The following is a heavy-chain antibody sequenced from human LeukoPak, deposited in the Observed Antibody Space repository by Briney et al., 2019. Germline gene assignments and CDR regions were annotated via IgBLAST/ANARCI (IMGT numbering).Heavy chain of an antibody. J-gene: IGHJ4*02. CDR1: GYTFTGYY. D-gene: IGHD1-26*01. Sequence: ASVKVSCKASGYTFTGYYMHWVRQAPGQGLEWMGWINPNSGGTNYAQKFQGRVTMTRDTSISTAYMELSRLRSDDTAVYYCARDGSLIVGANPPFDYWGQGTLVTVSS. V-gene: IGHV1-2*02. CDR3: ARDGSLIVGANPPFDY. CDR2: INPNSGGT.